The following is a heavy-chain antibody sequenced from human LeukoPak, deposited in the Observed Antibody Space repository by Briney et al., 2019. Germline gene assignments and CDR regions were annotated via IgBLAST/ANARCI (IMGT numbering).Heavy chain of an antibody. Sequence: PSETLSLTCTVSGGSISSYYWSWIRQPPGKGLEWIGYIYYSGSTNYNPSLKSRVTIPVDTSKNQFSLKLSSVTAADTAVYYCARDTAARPLDYWGQGTLVTVSS. V-gene: IGHV4-59*01. CDR2: IYYSGST. J-gene: IGHJ4*02. D-gene: IGHD6-6*01. CDR3: ARDTAARPLDY. CDR1: GGSISSYY.